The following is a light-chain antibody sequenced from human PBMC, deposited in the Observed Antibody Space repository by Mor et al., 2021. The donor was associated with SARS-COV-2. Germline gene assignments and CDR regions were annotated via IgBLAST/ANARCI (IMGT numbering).Light chain of an antibody. CDR2: DAS. V-gene: IGKV3-20*01. J-gene: IGKJ3*01. Sequence: LARFQQKPGRSPMLLIYDASGRATGIPDRFSGSGSVTDFYLTISSLEPEYFAMYYCQQYGTSPFTFGPGT. CDR3: QQYGTSPFT.